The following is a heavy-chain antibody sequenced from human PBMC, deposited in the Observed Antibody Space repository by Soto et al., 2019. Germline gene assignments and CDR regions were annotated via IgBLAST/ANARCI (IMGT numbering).Heavy chain of an antibody. V-gene: IGHV3-74*03. D-gene: IGHD1-26*01. Sequence: VGSLRLSCEASGFTFSGHWMHWVRRAPGKGLVWVSHIDTDGSTGGTSYADSVKGRFTVSRDDSNDRLYLQMNDLRVEDTAVYYCARGRGTYYADSWGQGTLVTVSS. CDR3: ARGRGTYYADS. J-gene: IGHJ4*02. CDR2: IDTDGSTGGT. CDR1: GFTFSGHW.